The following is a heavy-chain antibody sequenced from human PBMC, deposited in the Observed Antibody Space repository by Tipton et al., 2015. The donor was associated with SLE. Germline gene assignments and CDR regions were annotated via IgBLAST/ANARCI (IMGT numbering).Heavy chain of an antibody. V-gene: IGHV4-61*02. Sequence: LRLSCTVSGGSISSASYYWNWIRQPAGKGLEWIGRIFTSGYTDYNPSLNSRVTISMDPSKNQFSLKLNSVTAADTAVYYCARFRDEYYYYAMDVWGQGTTVTVSS. CDR3: ARFRDEYYYYAMDV. J-gene: IGHJ6*02. CDR2: IFTSGYT. CDR1: GGSISSASYY.